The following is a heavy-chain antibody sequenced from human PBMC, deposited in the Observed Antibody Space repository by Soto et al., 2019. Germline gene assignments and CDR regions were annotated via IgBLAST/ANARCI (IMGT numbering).Heavy chain of an antibody. V-gene: IGHV3-23*01. J-gene: IGHJ3*01. CDR3: AKGGAVLLDPFDV. CDR2: VTSSASST. D-gene: IGHD1-26*01. CDR1: GFTFSSFA. Sequence: GQLLESGGGMVQPGGSLRLSCAASGFTFSSFAMNWVRLPPGRGLEWVAAVTSSASSTHYADSVKGRFTISRDNSKNTLYLQMNSLRADDKAVYYCAKGGAVLLDPFDVWGQGTMVTVSS.